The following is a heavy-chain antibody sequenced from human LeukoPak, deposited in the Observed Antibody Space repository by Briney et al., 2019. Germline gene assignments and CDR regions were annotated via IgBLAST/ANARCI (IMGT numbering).Heavy chain of an antibody. V-gene: IGHV3-30-3*01. CDR3: TTDTWYSAGH. Sequence: PGGSLRLSCAASGSTFSNYAMHWVRQAPGKGLEWVAVISYDGNNKYYADSVKGRFIISRDNPKNTLYLQMNSLRAEDTAIYYCTTDTWYSAGHWGQGTLVTVSS. J-gene: IGHJ4*02. CDR1: GSTFSNYA. CDR2: ISYDGNNK. D-gene: IGHD2-15*01.